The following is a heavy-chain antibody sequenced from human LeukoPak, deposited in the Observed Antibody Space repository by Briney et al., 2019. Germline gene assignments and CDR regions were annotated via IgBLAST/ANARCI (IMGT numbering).Heavy chain of an antibody. J-gene: IGHJ4*02. CDR3: ARVPTRMTGERFLDY. CDR1: GGSFSGYY. D-gene: IGHD7-27*01. Sequence: SETLSLTCAVYGGSFSGYYWSWIRQPPGKGLEWIGEINHSGSTNYNPSLKSRVTISVDTSKNQFSLKLSSVTAADTAVYYCARVPTRMTGERFLDYWGQGTLVTVSS. V-gene: IGHV4-34*01. CDR2: INHSGST.